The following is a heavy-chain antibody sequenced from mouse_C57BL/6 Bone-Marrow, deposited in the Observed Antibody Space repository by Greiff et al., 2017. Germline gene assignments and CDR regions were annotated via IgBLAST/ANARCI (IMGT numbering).Heavy chain of an antibody. CDR2: IRSKSNNYAT. D-gene: IGHD2-2*01. CDR1: GFSFNTYA. V-gene: IGHV10-1*01. J-gene: IGHJ3*01. Sequence: EAGGGLVQPKGSLKLSCAASGFSFNTYAMNWVRQAPGKGLEWVARIRSKSNNYATYYADSVKDRFTISRDDSESMLYLQMNNLKTEDTAMYYCVTPSYGCDRAWFAYWGQGTLVTVSA. CDR3: VTPSYGCDRAWFAY.